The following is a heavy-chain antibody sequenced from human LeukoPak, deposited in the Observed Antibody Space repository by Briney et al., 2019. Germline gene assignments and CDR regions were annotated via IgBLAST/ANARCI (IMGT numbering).Heavy chain of an antibody. V-gene: IGHV1-69*04. CDR1: GGTFSSYA. CDR2: IIPILGIA. D-gene: IGHD6-13*01. CDR3: ASLTPGPERAAGFDY. Sequence: GSSVKVSCKASGGTFSSYAISWVRQAPGQGLEWMGRIIPILGIANYAQKFQGRVTITADKSTSTAYMELSSLRSEDTAVYYCASLTPGPERAAGFDYWGQGTLVTVSS. J-gene: IGHJ4*02.